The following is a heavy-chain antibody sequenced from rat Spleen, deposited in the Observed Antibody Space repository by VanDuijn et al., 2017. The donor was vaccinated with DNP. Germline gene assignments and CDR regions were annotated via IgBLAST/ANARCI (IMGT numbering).Heavy chain of an antibody. V-gene: IGHV2-63*01. Sequence: QVQLKESGPGLVQPSETLSLTCTVSGFSLTSYSVSWVRQPSGKGPEWMGRMWYDGDTAYNSVLKSRLSISRDTSKNQVLLKMNSLQTDDTAFYLCTGVDSYPGLPFEYWGQGVMVTVSS. CDR3: TGVDSYPGLPFEY. J-gene: IGHJ2*01. D-gene: IGHD1-4*01. CDR2: MWYDGDT. CDR1: GFSLTSYS.